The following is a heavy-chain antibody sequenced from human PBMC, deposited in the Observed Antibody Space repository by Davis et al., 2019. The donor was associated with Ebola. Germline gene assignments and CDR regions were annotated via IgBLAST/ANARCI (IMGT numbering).Heavy chain of an antibody. J-gene: IGHJ6*02. D-gene: IGHD3-22*01. V-gene: IGHV3-30*18. CDR1: GFTFSSYG. Sequence: PGGSLRLSCAASGFTFSSYGMHWVRQAPGKWLEWVAVISYDGSNKYYADSVKGRFTISRDNSKNTLYLQMNSLRAEDTAVYYCAKGMSYDSSGYPLYGMDVWGQGTTVTVSS. CDR3: AKGMSYDSSGYPLYGMDV. CDR2: ISYDGSNK.